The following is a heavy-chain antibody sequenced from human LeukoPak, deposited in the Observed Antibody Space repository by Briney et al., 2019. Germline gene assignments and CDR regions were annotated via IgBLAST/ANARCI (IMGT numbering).Heavy chain of an antibody. V-gene: IGHV3-13*04. CDR2: VGTAGDT. Sequence: GGSLRLSCAASGFTFSSYDMHWVRQATGKGPEWVSAVGTAGDTYYPGSVKGRFTISRENAKNSLYLQMNSLRAGDTAVYYCARGHSPLEQQLTAFDIWAKGQWSPSLQ. J-gene: IGHJ3*02. CDR3: ARGHSPLEQQLTAFDI. CDR1: GFTFSSYD. D-gene: IGHD6-13*01.